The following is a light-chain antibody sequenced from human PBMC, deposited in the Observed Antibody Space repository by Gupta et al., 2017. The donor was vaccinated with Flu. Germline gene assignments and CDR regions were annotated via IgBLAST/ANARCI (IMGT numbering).Light chain of an antibody. CDR3: QKYGPSPPYT. CDR1: QSVSSSY. Sequence: EIVLTQSPAPLSLSPGERATLSCRASQSVSSSYLAWYQQKLGQAPRLLIYGASSRATGIPDRFSGSGSQTDFTLTITRLEPEDFAVYYCQKYGPSPPYTFGQGSKLEIK. J-gene: IGKJ2*01. CDR2: GAS. V-gene: IGKV3-20*01.